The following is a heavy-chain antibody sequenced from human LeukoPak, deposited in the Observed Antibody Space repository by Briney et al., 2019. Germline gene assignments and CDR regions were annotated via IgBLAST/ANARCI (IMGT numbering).Heavy chain of an antibody. J-gene: IGHJ3*02. Sequence: GGSLRLSCAASGFTFDDYAMHWVRQAPGKGLEWVSGISWNSGSIGYADSVKGRFTISRDNAKNSLYLQMNSLRAEDTAVYYCATPIAAAGPLDAFDIWGQGIMVTVSS. V-gene: IGHV3-9*01. CDR3: ATPIAAAGPLDAFDI. CDR1: GFTFDDYA. D-gene: IGHD6-25*01. CDR2: ISWNSGSI.